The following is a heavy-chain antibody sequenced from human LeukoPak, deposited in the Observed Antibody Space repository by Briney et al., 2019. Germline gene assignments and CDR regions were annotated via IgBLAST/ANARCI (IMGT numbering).Heavy chain of an antibody. CDR3: ARAPRDRGYCGATSCFEYMDV. CDR1: GASFSSYY. J-gene: IGHJ6*03. Sequence: SETLSLTCTVSGASFSSYYWSWLRQPPGKGLEWIAYIFYNGNTKYNPSLKSRVTISVDMSKTQFSLKVTSVTAADTAVYYCARAPRDRGYCGATSCFEYMDVWGRGTTVTISS. CDR2: IFYNGNT. D-gene: IGHD2-2*01. V-gene: IGHV4-59*01.